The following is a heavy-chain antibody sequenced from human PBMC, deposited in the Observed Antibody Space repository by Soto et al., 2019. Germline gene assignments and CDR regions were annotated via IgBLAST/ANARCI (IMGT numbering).Heavy chain of an antibody. V-gene: IGHV3-23*01. D-gene: IGHD6-13*01. J-gene: IGHJ4*02. Sequence: GGSLRLSCAASGFPFSSYGMHWVRQAPGKGLEWVSTISGSGGSTYYADSVKGRFTISRDNSKNTLYLQMNSLRAEDTAVYYCAKDQGSSWYEIDYWGQGTLVTVSS. CDR2: ISGSGGST. CDR3: AKDQGSSWYEIDY. CDR1: GFPFSSYG.